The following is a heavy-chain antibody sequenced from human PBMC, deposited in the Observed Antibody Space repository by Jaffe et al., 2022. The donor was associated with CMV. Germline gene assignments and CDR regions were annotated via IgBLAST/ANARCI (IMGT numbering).Heavy chain of an antibody. J-gene: IGHJ5*02. CDR3: ARRTNLWWFDP. Sequence: QLQLQESGPGLVKPSETLSLTCTVSGGSISSSSYYWGWIRQPPGKGLEWIGSIYYSGSTYYNPSLKSRVTISVDTSKNQFSLKLSSVTAADTAVYYCARRTNLWWFDPWGQGTLVTVSS. CDR1: GGSISSSSYY. CDR2: IYYSGST. V-gene: IGHV4-39*01. D-gene: IGHD1-7*01.